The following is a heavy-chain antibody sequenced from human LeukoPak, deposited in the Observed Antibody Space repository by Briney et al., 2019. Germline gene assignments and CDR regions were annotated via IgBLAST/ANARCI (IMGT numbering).Heavy chain of an antibody. CDR1: GYTFSVYY. V-gene: IGHV1-2*02. CDR3: ARNDYGDFTPGY. CDR2: INPNSGGT. J-gene: IGHJ4*02. D-gene: IGHD4-17*01. Sequence: GASVKVSCKASGYTFSVYYMHWVRQAPGQGLEWMGWINPNSGGTNYAQKFQGRVTMTRDTSISTAYMELSRLRSDDTAVYYCARNDYGDFTPGYWGQGTLVTVSS.